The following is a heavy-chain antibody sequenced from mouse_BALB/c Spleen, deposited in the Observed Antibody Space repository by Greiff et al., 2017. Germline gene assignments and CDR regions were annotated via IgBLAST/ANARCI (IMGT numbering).Heavy chain of an antibody. CDR1: GYTFTSYT. CDR2: INPSSGYT. Sequence: QVQLQQSGAELVRPGASVKMSCKASGYTFTSYTMHWVKQRPGQGLEWIGYINPSSGYTEYNQKFKDKTTLTADKSSSTAYMQLSSLTSEDSAVYYFARSRGGPYYFDYWGQGTTLTVSS. D-gene: IGHD1-1*02. V-gene: IGHV1-4*02. CDR3: ARSRGGPYYFDY. J-gene: IGHJ2*01.